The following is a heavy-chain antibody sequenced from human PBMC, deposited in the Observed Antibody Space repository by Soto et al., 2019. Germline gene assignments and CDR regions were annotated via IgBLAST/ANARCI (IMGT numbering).Heavy chain of an antibody. V-gene: IGHV3-23*01. J-gene: IGHJ3*02. CDR3: ARDHDAFDI. CDR2: ISGSGSSI. CDR1: GFTFSSYA. Sequence: GGSLRLSCAASGFTFSSYAMSWVRQAPGKGLEWVSYISGSGSSIYYADSVKGRFTISRDNAKNTLYLQMNSLRAEDTAVYYCARDHDAFDIWGQGTMVTVSS.